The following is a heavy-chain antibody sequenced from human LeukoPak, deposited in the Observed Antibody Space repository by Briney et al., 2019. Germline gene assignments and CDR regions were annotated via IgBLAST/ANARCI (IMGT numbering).Heavy chain of an antibody. CDR1: GGTFISYA. CDR3: ARGPHWNYYYYYMDV. V-gene: IGHV1-69*05. D-gene: IGHD1-1*01. Sequence: SVKVSCKASGGTFISYAISWVRQAPGQGLEWMGGIIPIFGPANYAQKFQGRVTITTDESTSTAYMELSSLRSEDTAVYYCARGPHWNYYYYYMDVWGKGTTVTVSS. J-gene: IGHJ6*03. CDR2: IIPIFGPA.